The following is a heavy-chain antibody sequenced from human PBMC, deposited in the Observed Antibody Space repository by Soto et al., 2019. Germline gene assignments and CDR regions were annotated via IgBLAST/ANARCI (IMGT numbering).Heavy chain of an antibody. CDR2: IYYSGST. V-gene: IGHV4-59*01. CDR3: ARGGSSGWKGKYGMDV. CDR1: GGSISSYY. D-gene: IGHD6-19*01. J-gene: IGHJ6*02. Sequence: SETLSLTCTVSGGSISSYYWSWIRQPPGKGLEWIGYIYYSGSTNYNPSLKSRVTISVDTSKNQFSLKLSSVTAADTAVYYCARGGSSGWKGKYGMDVWGQGTTVTVSS.